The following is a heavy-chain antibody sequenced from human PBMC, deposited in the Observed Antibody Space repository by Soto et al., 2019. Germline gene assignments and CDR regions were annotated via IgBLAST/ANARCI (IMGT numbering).Heavy chain of an antibody. CDR2: ISGSGGST. V-gene: IGHV3-23*01. Sequence: PGGSLRLSCAASGFTFSSCAMSWVRQAPGKGLEWVSAISGSGGSTYYADSVKGRFTISRDNSKNTLYLQMNSLRAEDTAVYYCAKGARRVIGGYYFDYWGQGTLVTVSS. J-gene: IGHJ4*02. CDR1: GFTFSSCA. CDR3: AKGARRVIGGYYFDY. D-gene: IGHD2-21*01.